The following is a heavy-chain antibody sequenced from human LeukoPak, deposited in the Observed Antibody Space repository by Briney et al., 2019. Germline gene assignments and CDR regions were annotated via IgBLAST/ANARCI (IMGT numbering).Heavy chain of an antibody. D-gene: IGHD3-22*01. CDR1: GFTFSSYE. CDR3: ARGDYYDSRIDY. Sequence: PGGSLRLSCAASGFTFSSYEMNWVRQAPGKGLEWVSYISTSGSTIYYADSVKGRFTISRDNAKNSLYLQMNSLRAEDTAVYYCARGDYYDSRIDYWGQGTLVTVSS. J-gene: IGHJ4*02. CDR2: ISTSGSTI. V-gene: IGHV3-48*03.